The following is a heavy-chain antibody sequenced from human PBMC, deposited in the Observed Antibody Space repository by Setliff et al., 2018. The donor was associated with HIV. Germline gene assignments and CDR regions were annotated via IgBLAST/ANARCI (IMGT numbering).Heavy chain of an antibody. D-gene: IGHD1-26*01. Sequence: PSETLSLTCTVSGGSISNSSSYWGWIRQPPGKRLEWIGSIYYSGSTYYNPSLKSRVTISVDTSKNQFSLKMSSVTAADTAVYYCARGWEWGAPLDYWGQGTLVTVSS. CDR2: IYYSGST. CDR1: GGSISNSSSY. CDR3: ARGWEWGAPLDY. J-gene: IGHJ4*02. V-gene: IGHV4-39*01.